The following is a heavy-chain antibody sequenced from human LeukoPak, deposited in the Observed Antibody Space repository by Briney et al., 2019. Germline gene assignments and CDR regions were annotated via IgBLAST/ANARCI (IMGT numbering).Heavy chain of an antibody. CDR1: GGTFSSYA. J-gene: IGHJ3*02. Sequence: ASVKVSCKASGGTFSSYAISWVRQAPGQGLEWMGGIIPIFGTANYAQKFQGRVTITADESTSTAYMELSSLRSEDTAVYYCAREEWARGTYYYDSSGYSPVWPIWGQGTMVTVSS. V-gene: IGHV1-69*13. CDR3: AREEWARGTYYYDSSGYSPVWPI. D-gene: IGHD3-22*01. CDR2: IIPIFGTA.